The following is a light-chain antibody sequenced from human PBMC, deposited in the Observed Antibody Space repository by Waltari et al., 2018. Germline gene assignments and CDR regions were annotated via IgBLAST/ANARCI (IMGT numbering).Light chain of an antibody. V-gene: IGLV2-14*03. J-gene: IGLJ1*01. CDR1: TSEVGGRQP. CDR3: KSYTTSSTFV. Sequence: SALTQHAPVSGSPGQSITLPCPVTTSEVGGRQPVPWYQQHPVKAPNLVIYHVDKRPSGISSRFSGSRSGNTASLSISGLQAEDEADYYCKSYTTSSTFVFGTGTQVTVL. CDR2: HVD.